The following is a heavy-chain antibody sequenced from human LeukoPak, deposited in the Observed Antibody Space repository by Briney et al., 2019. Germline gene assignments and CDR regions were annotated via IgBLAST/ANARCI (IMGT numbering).Heavy chain of an antibody. V-gene: IGHV1-18*01. CDR3: AREVLSRGVIYGMDV. CDR1: GYTFTIYG. Sequence: ASVNVSCKASGYTFTIYGISWVRQAPGQGLEWMGWISAYNGNTNYAQKLQGRVTMTTDTSTSTAYMELRSLRSEDTAVYYCAREVLSRGVIYGMDVWGQGTTVTVSS. D-gene: IGHD3-10*01. CDR2: ISAYNGNT. J-gene: IGHJ6*02.